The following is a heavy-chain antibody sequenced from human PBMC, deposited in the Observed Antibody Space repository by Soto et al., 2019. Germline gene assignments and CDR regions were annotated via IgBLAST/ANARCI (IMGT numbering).Heavy chain of an antibody. D-gene: IGHD3-16*01. V-gene: IGHV3-23*01. CDR3: AKGGYYSLFDI. Sequence: GGSLRLSXVASGFPFSSYAMSWVRQTPGRGLEWVSGISGSGGRTYYADSVKGRFTISRDNSNNTLSLQMHILRVEDTAVYFCAKGGYYSLFDIWGQGTMVTVSS. CDR2: ISGSGGRT. CDR1: GFPFSSYA. J-gene: IGHJ3*02.